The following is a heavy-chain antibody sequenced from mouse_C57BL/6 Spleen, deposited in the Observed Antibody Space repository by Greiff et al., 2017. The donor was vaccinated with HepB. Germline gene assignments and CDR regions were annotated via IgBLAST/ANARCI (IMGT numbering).Heavy chain of an antibody. V-gene: IGHV14-3*01. CDR2: IDPANGNT. J-gene: IGHJ2*01. CDR3: ARSDCYGSSYYYFDY. Sequence: VQLQQSVAELVRPGASVKLSCTASGFNIKNTYMHWVKQRPEQGLEWIGRIDPANGNTKYAPKFQGKATITADTASNTAYLQLSSLTSEDTAIYYCARSDCYGSSYYYFDYWGQGTTLTVSS. CDR1: GFNIKNTY. D-gene: IGHD1-1*01.